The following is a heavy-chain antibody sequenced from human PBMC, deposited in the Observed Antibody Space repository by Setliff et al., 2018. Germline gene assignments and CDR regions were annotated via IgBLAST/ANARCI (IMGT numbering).Heavy chain of an antibody. CDR3: ARVDFTMIQGVLGL. CDR2: ISHGVST. Sequence: SETLSLTCTVSGASVTSFDYYWTWIRQSPGKGLEYIGYISHGVSTSYSPSLKSRLSISADTSKNQFSLRLTSVTAADTAVYYCARVDFTMIQGVLGLWGQGTLVTVSS. J-gene: IGHJ4*02. CDR1: GASVTSFDYY. V-gene: IGHV4-30-4*01. D-gene: IGHD3-10*01.